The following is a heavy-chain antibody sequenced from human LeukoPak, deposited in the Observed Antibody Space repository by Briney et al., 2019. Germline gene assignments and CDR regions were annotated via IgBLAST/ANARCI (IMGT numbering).Heavy chain of an antibody. CDR1: GFTFSSYG. V-gene: IGHV3-30*02. D-gene: IGHD3-3*01. J-gene: IGHJ4*02. CDR2: IRYDGTNT. CDR3: AKDRSFWSGYYWARSGDFDY. Sequence: GGSLRLSCAASGFTFSSYGMHWVRQAPGKGLEWVACIRYDGTNTYYADSVMGRFTISRDNSKNTLYLQMNSLRAEDTAVYYCAKDRSFWSGYYWARSGDFDYWGQGTLVTVSS.